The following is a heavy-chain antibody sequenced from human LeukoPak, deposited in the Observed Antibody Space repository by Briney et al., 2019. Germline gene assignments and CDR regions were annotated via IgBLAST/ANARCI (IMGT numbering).Heavy chain of an antibody. CDR3: ARAQRSYYDSSGYLDAFDI. CDR1: GFTFSSYD. V-gene: IGHV3-13*01. Sequence: GGSLRLSCAASGFTFSSYDMHWVRQATGKGLEWVSAIGTAGDTYYPGSVKGRFTISRENAKNSLYLQMNSLRAGDTAVYYCARAQRSYYDSSGYLDAFDIWGQGTMVTVSS. CDR2: IGTAGDT. D-gene: IGHD3-22*01. J-gene: IGHJ3*02.